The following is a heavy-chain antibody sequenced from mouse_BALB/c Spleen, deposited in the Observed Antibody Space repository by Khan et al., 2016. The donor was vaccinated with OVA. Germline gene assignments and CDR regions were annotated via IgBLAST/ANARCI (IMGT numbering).Heavy chain of an antibody. CDR2: ISYSGST. J-gene: IGHJ2*01. D-gene: IGHD1-2*01. V-gene: IGHV3-2*02. Sequence: EVQLQESGPGLVKPSQSLSLTCTVTGYSITSGYGWNWIRQFPGNKLEWMGYISYSGSTNYNPPLKSRISITRDTSKNQFFLQLNSVATADTATYYCARTARIKYWGQGTTLTVSS. CDR1: GYSITSGYG. CDR3: ARTARIKY.